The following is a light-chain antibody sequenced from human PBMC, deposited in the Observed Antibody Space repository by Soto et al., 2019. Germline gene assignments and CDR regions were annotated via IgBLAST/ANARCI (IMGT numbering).Light chain of an antibody. J-gene: IGLJ1*01. V-gene: IGLV2-14*01. CDR1: NSDVGGYNY. Sequence: QSALTQPASVSGSPGQSITISCTGTNSDVGGYNYVSWYQQHPGKAPKLMIYEVSNRPSGVSERFSGSKSGNTASLTISGLQAEDEADYSCSSYTRSDTFPYVFGTGTKVTVL. CDR2: EVS. CDR3: SSYTRSDTFPYV.